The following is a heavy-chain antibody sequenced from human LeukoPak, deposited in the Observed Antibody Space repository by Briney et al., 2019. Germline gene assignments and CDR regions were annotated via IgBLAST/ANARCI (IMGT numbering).Heavy chain of an antibody. J-gene: IGHJ4*02. V-gene: IGHV1-18*01. CDR1: GYTFTSYG. CDR3: ARDPLPVLGYCSSTSCPVDY. Sequence: GASVKVSCKASGYTFTSYGISWVRQAPGQGLEWMGWISAYNGNTNYVRKLQGRVTMTTDTSTSTAYTELRSLRSDDTAVYYCARDPLPVLGYCSSTSCPVDYWGQGTLVTVSS. D-gene: IGHD2-2*01. CDR2: ISAYNGNT.